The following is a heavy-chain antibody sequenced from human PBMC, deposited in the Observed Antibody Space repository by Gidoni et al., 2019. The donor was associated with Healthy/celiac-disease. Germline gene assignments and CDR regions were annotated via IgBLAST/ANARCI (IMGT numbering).Heavy chain of an antibody. D-gene: IGHD6-6*01. J-gene: IGHJ6*03. V-gene: IGHV4-39*01. CDR1: GGSISSSRYY. Sequence: QLQLQESDPGLVKPSETLSLTCTVSGGSISSSRYYWGWIRQPPGKGLEWIGSIYYSGSTYYNPSLKSRVTISVDTSKNQFSLKLSSVTAADTAVYYCARLPTYSSSSFYYYYYMDVWGKGTTVTVSS. CDR2: IYYSGST. CDR3: ARLPTYSSSSFYYYYYMDV.